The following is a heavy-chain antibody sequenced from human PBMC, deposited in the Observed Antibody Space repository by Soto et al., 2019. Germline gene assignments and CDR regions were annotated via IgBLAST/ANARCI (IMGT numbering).Heavy chain of an antibody. D-gene: IGHD6-6*01. CDR1: GYTFTNFY. V-gene: IGHV1-46*03. Sequence: QVQLVQSGPAVKEPGASVKISCKASGYTFTNFYIHWVRQAPGQGLEWMGIVNPNGGSTNYAQNLKGRITISRDTSTSTVYMDLSSLRSEDTAVYYCARGLASGDYWGQGTLVTVSS. CDR3: ARGLASGDY. J-gene: IGHJ4*02. CDR2: VNPNGGST.